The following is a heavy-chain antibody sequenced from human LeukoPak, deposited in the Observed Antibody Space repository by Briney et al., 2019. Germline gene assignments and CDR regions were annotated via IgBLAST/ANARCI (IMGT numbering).Heavy chain of an antibody. V-gene: IGHV3-23*01. CDR3: AKGGAHGTSLLSIDY. J-gene: IGHJ4*02. Sequence: GGSLRLSCAASGFTVSSNFMSWVRQAPGEGLEWVSDISGSGGTTYYADSVEGRFIISRDNSKNTLYLQMSSLRDEDTALYYCAKGGAHGTSLLSIDYWGQGTLVTVSS. CDR2: ISGSGGTT. D-gene: IGHD2-2*01. CDR1: GFTVSSNF.